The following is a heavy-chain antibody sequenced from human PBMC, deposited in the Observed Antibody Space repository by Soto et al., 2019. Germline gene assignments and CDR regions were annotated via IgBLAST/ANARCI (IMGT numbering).Heavy chain of an antibody. CDR3: ARGGNGSGSLPYDY. V-gene: IGHV4-31*03. J-gene: IGHJ4*02. CDR2: IYYRGST. CDR1: GGSISSGGYH. D-gene: IGHD3-10*01. Sequence: QVQLQESGPGLVKPSQTLSLTCTVSGGSISSGGYHWSWIRQHPGKGLEWIGYIYYRGSTYYNPSLKSRVTRSVDTSKNQFSLKLSSVTAADTAVYYCARGGNGSGSLPYDYWGQGTLVTVSS.